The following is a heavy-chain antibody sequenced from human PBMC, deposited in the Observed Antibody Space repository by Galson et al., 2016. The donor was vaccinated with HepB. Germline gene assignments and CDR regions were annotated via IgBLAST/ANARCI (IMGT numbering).Heavy chain of an antibody. CDR2: TYYRSRWYH. J-gene: IGHJ4*02. D-gene: IGHD1-7*01. V-gene: IGHV6-1*01. CDR1: GDSVSSASAA. CDR3: AGGAGTFED. Sequence: CAISGDSVSSASAAWNWIRQSPSRGLEWLGRTYYRSRWYHDYAVSVKSRITINPDTYKKQFSLQVDSVSPEDAAVYYCAGGAGTFEDWGQGTLVTVSS.